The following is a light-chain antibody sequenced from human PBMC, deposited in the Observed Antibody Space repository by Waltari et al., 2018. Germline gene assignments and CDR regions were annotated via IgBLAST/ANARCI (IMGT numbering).Light chain of an antibody. J-gene: IGLJ3*02. V-gene: IGLV1-44*01. Sequence: QSVLTQPPSASGTPGQRVTISCSGSQPNVRDNVVIWYHQAPGTAPKLVIYRNDQRPSGVPDRFTASKSGTSASLAISGLQSEDEGDYYCATWDDSPTGRWVFGGGTRVTVL. CDR1: QPNVRDNV. CDR2: RND. CDR3: ATWDDSPTGRWV.